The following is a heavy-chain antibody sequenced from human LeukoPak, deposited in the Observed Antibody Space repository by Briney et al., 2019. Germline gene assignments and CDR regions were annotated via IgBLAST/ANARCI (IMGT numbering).Heavy chain of an antibody. CDR3: ARHFIPRELGVPRDAFDI. V-gene: IGHV5-51*01. CDR2: IYPGDSDT. Sequence: GESLKISCKASGYSFTNYWIGWVRQMPGKGLEWMGIIYPGDSDTRYSPSFQGQVTISADKSISTAYLQWSSLKASDTAMYYCARHFIPRELGVPRDAFDIWGQGTMVTVSS. J-gene: IGHJ3*02. CDR1: GYSFTNYW. D-gene: IGHD3-10*01.